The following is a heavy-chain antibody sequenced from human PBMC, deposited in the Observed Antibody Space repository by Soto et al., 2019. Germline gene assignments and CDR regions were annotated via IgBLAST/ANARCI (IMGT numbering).Heavy chain of an antibody. V-gene: IGHV1-69*01. J-gene: IGHJ4*02. CDR2: IVPMFGTT. D-gene: IGHD4-17*01. Sequence: QVQLVQSGAEVKKPGSSVKVSCKASEGTVSRFLINWVRQAPGQGLEWMGGIVPMFGTTNYARKFQGRVTFTADESTSTAYMELSSLRSEDTAVYYCAREIGYGDFSAALLDWGQGTLVTVSS. CDR3: AREIGYGDFSAALLD. CDR1: EGTVSRFL.